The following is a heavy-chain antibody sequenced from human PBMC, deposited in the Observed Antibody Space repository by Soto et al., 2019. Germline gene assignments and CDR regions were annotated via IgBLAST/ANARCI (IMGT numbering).Heavy chain of an antibody. J-gene: IGHJ1*01. CDR1: GFTFKNYA. CDR2: TTGSGANK. V-gene: IGHV3-23*01. Sequence: EVNLLESGGGVVQPGESLRISCVGSGFTFKNYAMTWVRQAPGKGLEWVSGTTGSGANKHYADSVRGRFTISRDNSKKTLYLEMKSLRVEDTAVYYCAKDGDFGEDGPAEDFKHWGQGTLVTVSS. CDR3: AKDGDFGEDGPAEDFKH. D-gene: IGHD4-17*01.